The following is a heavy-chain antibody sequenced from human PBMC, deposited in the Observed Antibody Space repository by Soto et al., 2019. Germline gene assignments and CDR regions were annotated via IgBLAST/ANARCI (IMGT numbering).Heavy chain of an antibody. Sequence: EVQLVESGGGLVQPGGSLRLSCAASGFTFSNYWMHWVRRLPGKGLVWVSRINTDGSATNYADSVKGRFTVSRDNARNMQYLQMNSLRAEDTAVYYCARDGGGSWGQGPLVTVSS. J-gene: IGHJ5*02. V-gene: IGHV3-74*01. D-gene: IGHD2-15*01. CDR1: GFTFSNYW. CDR2: INTDGSAT. CDR3: ARDGGGS.